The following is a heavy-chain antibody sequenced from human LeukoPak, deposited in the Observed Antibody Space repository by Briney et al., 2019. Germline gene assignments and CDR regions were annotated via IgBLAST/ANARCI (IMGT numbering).Heavy chain of an antibody. CDR3: ARGRPYYMDV. V-gene: IGHV4-34*01. Sequence: SETLSLTCAVYGGSFSGYYWSWIRQPPGKGLEWIGEINHSGSTNYNPSLKSRVTISVDTFKNQFSLKLSSVTAADTAVYYCARGRPYYMDVWGKGTTVTVSS. CDR1: GGSFSGYY. CDR2: INHSGST. J-gene: IGHJ6*03.